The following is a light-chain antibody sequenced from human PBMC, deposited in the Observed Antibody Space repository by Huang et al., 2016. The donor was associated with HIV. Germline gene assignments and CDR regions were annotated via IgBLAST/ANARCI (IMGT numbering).Light chain of an antibody. CDR2: GAS. Sequence: EIVMTQSPATLSVSPGERATLSCRASQPVSGNLAWYQQKPGQAPRLLIDGASTRATGIPARCSGSGSGTEFTLTISSLQSEDFAVYYCQHYNNWPRTFGHGTTVEIK. CDR3: QHYNNWPRT. V-gene: IGKV3-15*01. CDR1: QPVSGN. J-gene: IGKJ1*01.